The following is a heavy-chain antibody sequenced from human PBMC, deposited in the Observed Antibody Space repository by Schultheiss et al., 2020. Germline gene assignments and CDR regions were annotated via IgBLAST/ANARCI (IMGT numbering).Heavy chain of an antibody. CDR1: GGSISSGGYY. CDR2: IYHSGST. V-gene: IGHV4-31*03. CDR3: VGATTSDYYYYYMDV. Sequence: SETLSLTCTVSGGSISSGGYYWSWIRQHPGKGLEWIGEIYHSGSTYYNPSLKSRITMSVDTSKNQFSLKLSSVTAADTAVYYCVGATTSDYYYYYMDVWGKGTTGTVSS. J-gene: IGHJ6*03. D-gene: IGHD1-26*01.